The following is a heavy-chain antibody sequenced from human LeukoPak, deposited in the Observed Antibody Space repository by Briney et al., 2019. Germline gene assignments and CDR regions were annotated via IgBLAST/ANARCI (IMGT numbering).Heavy chain of an antibody. D-gene: IGHD2-2*01. CDR3: ARAYCSSTSCSN. CDR1: GGSISSGGYY. Sequence: SETLSLTCTVSGGSISSGGYYWSWIRQPPGKGLEWIGEINHSGSTNYNPSLKSRVTISVDTSKNQFSLKLSSVTAADTAVYYCARAYCSSTSCSNWGQGTLVTVSS. CDR2: INHSGST. V-gene: IGHV4-61*08. J-gene: IGHJ4*02.